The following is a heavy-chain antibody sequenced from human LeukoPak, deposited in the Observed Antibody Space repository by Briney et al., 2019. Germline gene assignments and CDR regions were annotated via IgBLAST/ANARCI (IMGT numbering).Heavy chain of an antibody. CDR3: ARLGFLFSGAKRGSWSYYYYYYMDV. D-gene: IGHD6-13*01. Sequence: GESLKISCKGSGYSFTSYWIGWVRQMPGKGLEWMGIIYPGDSDTRYSPSFQGQVTISADKSISTAYLQWSSLKASDTAMYYCARLGFLFSGAKRGSWSYYYYYYMDVWGKGTTVTISS. CDR2: IYPGDSDT. J-gene: IGHJ6*03. CDR1: GYSFTSYW. V-gene: IGHV5-51*01.